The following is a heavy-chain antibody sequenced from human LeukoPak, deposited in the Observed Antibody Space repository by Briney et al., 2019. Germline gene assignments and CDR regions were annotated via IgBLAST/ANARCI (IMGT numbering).Heavy chain of an antibody. D-gene: IGHD1-26*01. CDR2: IRYDGSNK. J-gene: IGHJ4*02. CDR1: GFTLSGYG. V-gene: IGHV3-30*02. CDR3: AKDGGSGSYPQFDY. Sequence: GGSLRLSCAASGFTLSGYGIHWVRQAPGKGLEWVAFIRYDGSNKYYADSVKGRFTISRDNSKNTLYLQMNSLRAEDTAVYYCAKDGGSGSYPQFDYWGQGTLVTVSS.